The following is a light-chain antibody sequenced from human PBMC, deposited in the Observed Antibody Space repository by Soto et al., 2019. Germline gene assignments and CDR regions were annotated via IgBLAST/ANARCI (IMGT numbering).Light chain of an antibody. CDR1: QSVSSSY. Sequence: EIVLTHSPGTLSLSPGERATLSCRASQSVSSSYLAWYQQKPGQAPRLLIYGASSRAAGISARFSGSGSGTEFTLTSSSLVSEDSAVYYCQQHNDWPRTFGQGTKVDIK. J-gene: IGKJ1*01. CDR3: QQHNDWPRT. V-gene: IGKV3-15*01. CDR2: GAS.